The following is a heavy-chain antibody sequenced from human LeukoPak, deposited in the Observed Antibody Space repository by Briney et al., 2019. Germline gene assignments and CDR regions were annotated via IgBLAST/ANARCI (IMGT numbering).Heavy chain of an antibody. CDR2: IYYRVTS. CDR3: ARAVGGDGSGSL. V-gene: IGHV4-59*01. J-gene: IGHJ4*02. Sequence: AETLSLTCTVSGDSISTYYWSWIRQPPGKGLEWIGYIYYRVTSDYNPSLKSRVTMSVDMSTRQISLKLSSVTAADTAVYYCARAVGGDGSGSLWGPGTLVTVSS. CDR1: GDSISTYY. D-gene: IGHD3-10*01.